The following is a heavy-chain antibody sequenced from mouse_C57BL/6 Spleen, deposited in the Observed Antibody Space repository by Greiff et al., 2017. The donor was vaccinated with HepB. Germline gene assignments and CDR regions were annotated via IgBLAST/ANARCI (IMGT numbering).Heavy chain of an antibody. J-gene: IGHJ3*01. Sequence: QVQLQQPGAELVMPGASVKLSCKASGYTFTSYWMHWVKQRPGQGLEWIGEIDPSDSYTNYNQKFKGKSTLTVDKSSSTAYMQLSSLTSEDSAVYYCARGGNYVWFAYWGQVTLVTVSA. CDR2: IDPSDSYT. CDR3: ARGGNYVWFAY. V-gene: IGHV1-69*01. D-gene: IGHD2-1*01. CDR1: GYTFTSYW.